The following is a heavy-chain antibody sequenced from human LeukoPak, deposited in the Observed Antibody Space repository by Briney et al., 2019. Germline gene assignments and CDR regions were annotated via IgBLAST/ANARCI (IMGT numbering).Heavy chain of an antibody. CDR3: ARQSPRRMTTTVRHENWFDP. D-gene: IGHD4-17*01. V-gene: IGHV4-59*08. J-gene: IGHJ5*02. CDR1: GGSISSYY. Sequence: MPSQTLSPTCTVSGGSISSYYWSWIRQPPGKGLEWIGYIYYSGSTNYNPSLKSRVTISVDTSKNQFSLKLSSVTAADTAVYYCARQSPRRMTTTVRHENWFDPWGQGTLVTVSS. CDR2: IYYSGST.